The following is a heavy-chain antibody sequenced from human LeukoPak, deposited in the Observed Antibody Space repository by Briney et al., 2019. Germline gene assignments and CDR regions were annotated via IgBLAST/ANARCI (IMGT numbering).Heavy chain of an antibody. D-gene: IGHD5-18*01. J-gene: IGHJ6*03. Sequence: GGSLRLSCAASGFTLSIYTMNWVRQAPGKGLEWVSSISSSGHYIYYADSMKGRFTISRDNAKNSLYLQMNSLRAEDTAVYYCARDDTAGDYYMDVWGKGTTVTVSS. V-gene: IGHV3-21*01. CDR2: ISSSGHYI. CDR1: GFTLSIYT. CDR3: ARDDTAGDYYMDV.